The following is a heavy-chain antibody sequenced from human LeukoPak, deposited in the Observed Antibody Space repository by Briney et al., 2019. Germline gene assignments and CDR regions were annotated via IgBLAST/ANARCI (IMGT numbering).Heavy chain of an antibody. CDR3: ARRITYYYDSSGPTLGAFDI. CDR2: ISSSGSTI. Sequence: GGSLRLSCAASGFTFSSYEMNWVRQAPGKGLEWVSYISSSGSTIYYADSVKGRFTISRDNAKNSLYLQMNSLRAEDTAVYYCARRITYYYDSSGPTLGAFDIWGQGTMVTVSS. J-gene: IGHJ3*02. D-gene: IGHD3-22*01. CDR1: GFTFSSYE. V-gene: IGHV3-48*03.